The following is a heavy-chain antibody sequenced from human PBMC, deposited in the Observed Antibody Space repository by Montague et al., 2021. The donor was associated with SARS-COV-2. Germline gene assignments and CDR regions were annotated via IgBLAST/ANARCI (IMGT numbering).Heavy chain of an antibody. V-gene: IGHV3-21*01. CDR2: ISSSGTNT. Sequence: SLRLSCPASGFTFNRYTVNWVRQAPGKGLEWVSSISSSGTNTYYGDSAKGRFSNSRDNAESSVYLQMNSLRADDTAVYYCVRGAVADDAFEIWGQGTMVIVSS. D-gene: IGHD6-19*01. CDR3: VRGAVADDAFEI. CDR1: GFTFNRYT. J-gene: IGHJ3*02.